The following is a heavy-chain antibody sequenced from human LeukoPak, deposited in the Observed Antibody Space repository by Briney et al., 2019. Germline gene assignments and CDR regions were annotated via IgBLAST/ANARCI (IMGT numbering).Heavy chain of an antibody. CDR2: ISAYNGNT. D-gene: IGHD2-2*01. CDR1: GYTFTSYG. J-gene: IGHJ5*02. V-gene: IGHV1-18*01. CDR3: ARDELYTTMPSGVPTAIVWFDP. Sequence: ASVKVSCKASGYTFTSYGISWVRQAPGQGLEWMGWISAYNGNTNYAQKLQGRVTMTTDTSTSTAYMELRSLRSDDTAVYYCARDELYTTMPSGVPTAIVWFDPRGQGTLLTVSS.